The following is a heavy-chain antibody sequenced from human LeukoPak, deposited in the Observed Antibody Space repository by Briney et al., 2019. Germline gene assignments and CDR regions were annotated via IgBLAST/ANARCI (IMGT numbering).Heavy chain of an antibody. CDR2: INHSGST. V-gene: IGHV4-34*01. CDR3: ARGRRAARPPYYFDY. CDR1: GGSFSGYY. J-gene: IGHJ4*02. Sequence: SETLSLTCAVYGGSFSGYYWSWIRQPPGKGLEWIGEINHSGSTNCNPSLKSRVTISVDTSKNQFSLKLSSVTAADTAVYYCARGRRAARPPYYFDYWGQGTLVTVSS. D-gene: IGHD6-6*01.